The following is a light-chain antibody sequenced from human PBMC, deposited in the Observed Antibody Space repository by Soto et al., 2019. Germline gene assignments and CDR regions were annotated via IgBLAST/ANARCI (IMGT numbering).Light chain of an antibody. CDR3: QHYNSYPQA. J-gene: IGKJ4*02. Sequence: DIQLTQSHCTLSLSVGHRDTITCRASQTISSWFAWYQQKPGQAPKLLIYNASTIKTGVPYRFSVSGSGTEFTLTISSLQPDDFATYYCQHYNSYPQAFGGGTKVDIK. CDR2: NAS. V-gene: IGKV1-5*03. CDR1: QTISSW.